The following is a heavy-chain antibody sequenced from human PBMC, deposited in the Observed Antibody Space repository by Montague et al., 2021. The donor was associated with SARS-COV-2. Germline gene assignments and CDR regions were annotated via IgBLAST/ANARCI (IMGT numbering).Heavy chain of an antibody. CDR1: GDSISSSSYN. CDR3: TRHVHMTWPEPSPGFDY. CDR2: VHYSGRP. V-gene: IGHV4-39*01. Sequence: SETLSLTCTVSGDSISSSSYNWGWIRQPPGKGLDWIGSVHYSGRPYYNPSLKSQVTIYVDTSKNQLSLKLSSVTAADTAVYYCTRHVHMTWPEPSPGFDYWGQGTLVTVSS. D-gene: IGHD1-1*01. J-gene: IGHJ4*02.